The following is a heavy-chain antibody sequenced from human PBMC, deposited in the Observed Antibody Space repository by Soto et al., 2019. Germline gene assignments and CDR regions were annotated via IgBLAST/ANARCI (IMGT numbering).Heavy chain of an antibody. Sequence: VVSLRLSCSTSVFTFVHYSISGFLQAPGNGLEWVSGISGGCCSTYYADSVKGRFTISRDNSKNTLFLQMNSLRAEDSAVYYCANSPTRWLGDIKYQHGMDPWGNGTPXT. CDR2: ISGGCCST. J-gene: IGHJ6*04. CDR1: VFTFVHYS. V-gene: IGHV3-23*01. CDR3: ANSPTRWLGDIKYQHGMDP. D-gene: IGHD3-10*01.